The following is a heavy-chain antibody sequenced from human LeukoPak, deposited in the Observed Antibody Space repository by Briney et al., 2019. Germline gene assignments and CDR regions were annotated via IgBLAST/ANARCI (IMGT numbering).Heavy chain of an antibody. V-gene: IGHV4-39*07. J-gene: IGHJ4*02. CDR2: IYYSGST. D-gene: IGHD1-26*01. CDR3: ARDRSSIDY. CDR1: GGSISSSSYY. Sequence: SSETLSLTCTVSGGSISSSSYYWGWIRQPPGKGLEWIGSIYYSGSTYYNPSLKSRVTISVDTSKNQFSLKLSSVTAADTAVYYCARDRSSIDYWGQGTLVTVSS.